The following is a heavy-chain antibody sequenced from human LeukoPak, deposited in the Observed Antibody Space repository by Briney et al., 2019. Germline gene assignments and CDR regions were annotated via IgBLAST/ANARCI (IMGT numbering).Heavy chain of an antibody. V-gene: IGHV1-69-2*01. J-gene: IGHJ4*02. CDR3: ATAGGGPSSYYFDY. Sequence: GASVKVSCKASGYTFTDYYMHWVQQAPGKGLEWMGRVDPEDGETIYAEKFQGRVTITADTSTDTAYMELSSLRSEDTAVYYCATAGGGPSSYYFDYWGQGTLVTVSS. CDR1: GYTFTDYY. D-gene: IGHD3-16*01. CDR2: VDPEDGET.